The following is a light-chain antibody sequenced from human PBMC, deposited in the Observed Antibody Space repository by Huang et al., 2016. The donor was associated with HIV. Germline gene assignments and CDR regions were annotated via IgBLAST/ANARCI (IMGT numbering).Light chain of an antibody. J-gene: IGKJ1*01. Sequence: DNQLTQSPSSLSASVGERVTITCRASYSIKKYLNWYQQKPGKAPKLLIYGASNLQSGVPSRFSGSGSGTDFTLTISSLQPEDFATYYCQQSYDTPQTFGQGTKVDIK. V-gene: IGKV1-39*01. CDR3: QQSYDTPQT. CDR1: YSIKKY. CDR2: GAS.